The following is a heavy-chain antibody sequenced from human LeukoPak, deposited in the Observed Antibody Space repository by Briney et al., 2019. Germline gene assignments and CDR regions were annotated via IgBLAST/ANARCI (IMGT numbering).Heavy chain of an antibody. D-gene: IGHD5-18*01. CDR3: ARDRGSYGLGWDGMDV. V-gene: IGHV4-31*03. Sequence: SETLSLTCTVSGGSISSGGYYWSWIRQHPGKGLEWIGYIYYSGSTYYNPSLKSRVTISVDTSKNQFSLKLSSVTAADTAVYYCARDRGSYGLGWDGMDVWGQGTTATVSS. CDR1: GGSISSGGYY. CDR2: IYYSGST. J-gene: IGHJ6*02.